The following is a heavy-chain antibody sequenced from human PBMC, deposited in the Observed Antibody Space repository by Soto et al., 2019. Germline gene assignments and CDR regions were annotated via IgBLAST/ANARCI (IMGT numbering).Heavy chain of an antibody. Sequence: ASVKVSCKVSGYTLTELSMHWVRQAPGKGLEWMGGFDPEDGETIYAQKFQGRVTMTEDTATDTAYMELSSLRAEDTAVDYWATDFGSIAARGYFDYWGQGTLVTVSS. CDR3: ATDFGSIAARGYFDY. CDR1: GYTLTELS. J-gene: IGHJ4*02. CDR2: FDPEDGET. D-gene: IGHD6-13*01. V-gene: IGHV1-24*01.